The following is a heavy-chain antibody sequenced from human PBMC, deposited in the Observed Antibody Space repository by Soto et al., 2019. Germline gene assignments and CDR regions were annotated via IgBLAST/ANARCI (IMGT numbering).Heavy chain of an antibody. Sequence: GGSLRLSCEDSGFTFSSYTMNWVRRAPGKGLEWVSSISSRSTNTHYADSVRGRFTISRDNAKRSLYLQMNSLRAEDTAVYYCARGHLGAFEFWGQGTMVTVSS. CDR1: GFTFSSYT. J-gene: IGHJ3*01. CDR3: ARGHLGAFEF. V-gene: IGHV3-21*01. CDR2: ISSRSTNT. D-gene: IGHD3-16*01.